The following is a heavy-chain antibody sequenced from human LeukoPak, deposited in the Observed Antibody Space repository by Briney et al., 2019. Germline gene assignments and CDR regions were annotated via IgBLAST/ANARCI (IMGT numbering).Heavy chain of an antibody. D-gene: IGHD3-10*01. V-gene: IGHV4-39*07. CDR2: IYYSGST. CDR3: ARGRSPRGSGSYYKLLSPMFDY. Sequence: SETLSLTCTVSGGSISSSSYYWGWIRQPPGKGLEWIGSIYYSGSTNYNPSLKSRVTISVDTSKNQFSLKLSSVTAADTAVYYCARGRSPRGSGSYYKLLSPMFDYWGQGTLVTVSS. CDR1: GGSISSSSYY. J-gene: IGHJ4*02.